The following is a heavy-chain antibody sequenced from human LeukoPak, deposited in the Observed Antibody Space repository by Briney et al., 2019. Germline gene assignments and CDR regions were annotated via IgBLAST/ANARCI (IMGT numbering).Heavy chain of an antibody. J-gene: IGHJ3*02. Sequence: PGGSLRLSCAASGFTFSSYGMHWVRQAPGEGLEWVAFIRYDGGNKYYADSVKGRFTISRDNSKNTLYLQMNSLRAEDTAVYYCAKDAYYCDSRGAFDIWGQGTMVTVSS. CDR1: GFTFSSYG. CDR2: IRYDGGNK. V-gene: IGHV3-30*02. CDR3: AKDAYYCDSRGAFDI. D-gene: IGHD3-22*01.